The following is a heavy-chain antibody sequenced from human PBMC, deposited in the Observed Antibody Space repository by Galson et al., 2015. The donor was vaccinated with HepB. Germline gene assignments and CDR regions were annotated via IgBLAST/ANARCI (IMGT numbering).Heavy chain of an antibody. J-gene: IGHJ5*02. CDR1: GFSLSTSGMC. CDR2: IDWDDDK. V-gene: IGHV2-70*11. CDR3: ARSGDYYGSGSSWFDP. D-gene: IGHD3-10*01. Sequence: PALVKPPQTLTLTCTFSGFSLSTSGMCVSWIRQPPGKALEWLARIDWDDDKYYSTSLKTRLTISKDTSKNQVVLTMTNMDPVDTATYYCARSGDYYGSGSSWFDPWGQGTLVTVSS.